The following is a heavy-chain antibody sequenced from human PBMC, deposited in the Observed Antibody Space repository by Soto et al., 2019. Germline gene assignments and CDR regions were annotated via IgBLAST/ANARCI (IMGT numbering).Heavy chain of an antibody. CDR1: GGSISSGGYY. J-gene: IGHJ4*02. D-gene: IGHD3-10*01. Sequence: SETLSLTCTVSGGSISSGGYYWSWIRQHPGKGLEWIGYIYYSGSTYYNPSLKSRVTISVDTSKNQFSLKLSSVTAADTAVYYCARSFDRQVLLWFGELSAFDYWGQGTLVTVS. CDR2: IYYSGST. V-gene: IGHV4-31*03. CDR3: ARSFDRQVLLWFGELSAFDY.